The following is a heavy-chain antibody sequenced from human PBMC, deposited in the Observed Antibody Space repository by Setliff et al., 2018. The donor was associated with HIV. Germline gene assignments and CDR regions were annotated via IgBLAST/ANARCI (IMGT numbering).Heavy chain of an antibody. J-gene: IGHJ2*01. CDR3: ARYRAAAVTWYFDL. D-gene: IGHD6-13*01. CDR2: IGTGGDT. Sequence: GGSLRLSCEASGFTFSSYDFHWVRQAAGKGLEWVSAIGTGGDTYYVDSVKGRFTISRDNSRNTLYLQMNSLRAEDTAVYYCARYRAAAVTWYFDLWGRGTLVTVSS. V-gene: IGHV3-13*01. CDR1: GFTFSSYD.